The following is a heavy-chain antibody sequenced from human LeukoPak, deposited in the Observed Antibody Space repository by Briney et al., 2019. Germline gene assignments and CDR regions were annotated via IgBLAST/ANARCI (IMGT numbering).Heavy chain of an antibody. CDR1: GGSISSYY. Sequence: SETLSLTCTVSGGSISSYYWSWIRQPPGKGLEWIGYISASGTTDYNPSLKGRVTMSVDTSKSQFSLHLNSVTAADTAVFYCARRSTLFYFDYWGQGALVTVSS. D-gene: IGHD6-6*01. J-gene: IGHJ4*02. V-gene: IGHV4-4*09. CDR2: ISASGTT. CDR3: ARRSTLFYFDY.